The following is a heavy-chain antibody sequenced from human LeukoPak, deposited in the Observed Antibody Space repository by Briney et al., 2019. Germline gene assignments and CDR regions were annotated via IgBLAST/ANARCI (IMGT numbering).Heavy chain of an antibody. CDR1: GFTFSDYY. CDR2: IGSGGGPI. V-gene: IGHV3-11*01. CDR3: ARALRDSSWYYEY. D-gene: IGHD6-13*01. J-gene: IGHJ4*02. Sequence: GGSLRLSCAASGFTFSDYYMSWIRQAPGKGLEWVSYIGSGGGPIYYADSVKGRFTISRDNAKSSLYLQTNSLRAEDTALYYCARALRDSSWYYEYWGQGTLVTVSS.